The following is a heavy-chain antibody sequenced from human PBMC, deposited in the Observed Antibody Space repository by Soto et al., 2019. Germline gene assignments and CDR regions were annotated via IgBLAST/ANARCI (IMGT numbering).Heavy chain of an antibody. Sequence: QVQLVESGGGVVQPGRSLRLSCAASGFTFSSYAMHWVRQAPGKGLEWVAVISYDGSNKYYADSVKGRFPISRDNSKNTLYLQMNSLRAEDTAVYYCARYSDYSYGYVVYYYYGMDFWGQGTTVTVSS. D-gene: IGHD5-18*01. J-gene: IGHJ6*02. CDR1: GFTFSSYA. CDR2: ISYDGSNK. V-gene: IGHV3-30-3*01. CDR3: ARYSDYSYGYVVYYYYGMDF.